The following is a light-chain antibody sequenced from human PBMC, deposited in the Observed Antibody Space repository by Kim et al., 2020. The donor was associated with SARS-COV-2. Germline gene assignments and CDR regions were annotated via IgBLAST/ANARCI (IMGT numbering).Light chain of an antibody. Sequence: SVPSGQTATITCSGDELGDKYVYWYQKKPGQSPVLVMYQNDKRPSGIPERFSGSNSGNTATLTISETPALDEADYYCQTWDSSTGVFGGGTKVTVL. J-gene: IGLJ3*02. CDR3: QTWDSSTGV. CDR1: ELGDKY. CDR2: QND. V-gene: IGLV3-1*01.